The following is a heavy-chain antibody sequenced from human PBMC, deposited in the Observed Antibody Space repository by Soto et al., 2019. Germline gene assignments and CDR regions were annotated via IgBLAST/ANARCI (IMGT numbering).Heavy chain of an antibody. Sequence: SETLSLTCAVYGGSFSGYYWSWIRQPPGKGLEWIGEINHSGSTNYNPSLKSRVTISVDTSKNQFSLKLSSVTAADTAVYYCARAGAARPYYFDYWGQGTLVTVSS. CDR2: INHSGST. V-gene: IGHV4-34*01. CDR3: ARAGAARPYYFDY. J-gene: IGHJ4*02. D-gene: IGHD6-6*01. CDR1: GGSFSGYY.